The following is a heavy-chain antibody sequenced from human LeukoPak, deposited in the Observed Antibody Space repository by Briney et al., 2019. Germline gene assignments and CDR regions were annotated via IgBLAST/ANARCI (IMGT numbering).Heavy chain of an antibody. CDR1: GYTFSNYG. V-gene: IGHV1-18*01. CDR2: ISGYNGNS. CDR3: ARSPPFSYDRNVGDKLFDV. D-gene: IGHD3-22*01. J-gene: IGHJ3*01. Sequence: ASVKVSCKTSGYTFSNYGISWVRQAPGQGLEWMGWISGYNGNSQYAQKLQGRVSMTTDTSTSTAYMELMNLSSDDTALYYCARSPPFSYDRNVGDKLFDVWGQGTMVAVSS.